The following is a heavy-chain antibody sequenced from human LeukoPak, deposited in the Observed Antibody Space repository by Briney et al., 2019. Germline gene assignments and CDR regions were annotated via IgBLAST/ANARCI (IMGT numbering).Heavy chain of an antibody. V-gene: IGHV5-51*01. CDR2: IYPGNSDT. D-gene: IGHD6-6*01. J-gene: IGHJ4*02. CDR1: GYRFSNYW. Sequence: GGSLKISCKGSGYRFSNYWIGWVRQMPGKGLEWMGIIYPGNSDTRYSPSFRGQVTISADKSISTAYLQWSSLKASDTAMYYCASQYSGSNFDYWGQGTLVTVSS. CDR3: ASQYSGSNFDY.